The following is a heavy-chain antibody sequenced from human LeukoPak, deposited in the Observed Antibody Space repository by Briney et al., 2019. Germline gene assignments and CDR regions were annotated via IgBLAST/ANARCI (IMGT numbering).Heavy chain of an antibody. D-gene: IGHD1-14*01. CDR1: GDSFSSNSAA. Sequence: SQTLSLTCAISGDSFSSNSAAWNWLRQSPSRGLEWLGRTYYRSKWYNDYAVSVKSRITINPDTSKNQFSLHLNSVTPEDTAVYYCARSDRAVGPALDIWGQGTMVTVSS. J-gene: IGHJ3*02. CDR2: TYYRSKWYN. V-gene: IGHV6-1*01. CDR3: ARSDRAVGPALDI.